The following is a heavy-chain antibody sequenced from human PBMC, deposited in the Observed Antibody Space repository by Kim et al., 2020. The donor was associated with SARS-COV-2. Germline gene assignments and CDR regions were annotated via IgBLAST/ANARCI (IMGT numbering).Heavy chain of an antibody. CDR1: GGSFSGYY. Sequence: SETLSLTCAVYGGSFSGYYWSWIRQPPGKGLEWIGEINHSGSTNYNPSLKSRVTISVDTSKNQFSLKLSSVTAADTAVYYCARAWGRGNGSGSYYIYWGQGTLVTVSS. J-gene: IGHJ4*02. V-gene: IGHV4-34*01. D-gene: IGHD3-10*01. CDR3: ARAWGRGNGSGSYYIY. CDR2: INHSGST.